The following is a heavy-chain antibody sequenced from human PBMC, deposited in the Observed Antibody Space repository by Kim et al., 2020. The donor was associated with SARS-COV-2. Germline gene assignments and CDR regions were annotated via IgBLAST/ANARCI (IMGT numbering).Heavy chain of an antibody. CDR1: GFTFSSYA. V-gene: IGHV3-23*01. Sequence: GGSLRLSCAASGFTFSSYAMSWVRQAPGKGLEWVSAISGSGGSTYYADSVKGRFTISRDNSKNTLYLQMNSLRAEDTAVYYCAKDPQLLWFGELLYGAFDIWGQGTMVTVSS. CDR3: AKDPQLLWFGELLYGAFDI. J-gene: IGHJ3*02. D-gene: IGHD3-10*01. CDR2: ISGSGGST.